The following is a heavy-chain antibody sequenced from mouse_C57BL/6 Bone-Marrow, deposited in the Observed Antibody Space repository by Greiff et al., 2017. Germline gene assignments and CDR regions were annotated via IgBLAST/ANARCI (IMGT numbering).Heavy chain of an antibody. D-gene: IGHD1-1*01. J-gene: IGHJ1*03. CDR3: SRQVTTVLATKYFDV. V-gene: IGHV5-9*01. Sequence: EVKLVESGGGLVKPGGSLKLSCAASGFTFSSYTMSWVRQTPEQRLQWVAAISGGGGNTYYPDSVKGRFTFSRDNDKNILYLQISSVGSEDTALYYCSRQVTTVLATKYFDVWGTGTTVTVSS. CDR2: ISGGGGNT. CDR1: GFTFSSYT.